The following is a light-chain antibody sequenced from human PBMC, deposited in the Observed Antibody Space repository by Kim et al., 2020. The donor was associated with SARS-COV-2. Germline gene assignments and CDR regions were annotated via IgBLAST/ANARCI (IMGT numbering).Light chain of an antibody. Sequence: QAVVTQEPSLTVSPGGTVTLTCGSSTGPVSSGHSPCWFQQRPGQAPRTLIYDTSDKHSWTPARFSGSLLGGKAALTLSGAQPEDEAEYYCLLSYSGARVFGGGTQLTVL. CDR3: LLSYSGARV. V-gene: IGLV7-46*01. J-gene: IGLJ3*02. CDR2: DTS. CDR1: TGPVSSGHS.